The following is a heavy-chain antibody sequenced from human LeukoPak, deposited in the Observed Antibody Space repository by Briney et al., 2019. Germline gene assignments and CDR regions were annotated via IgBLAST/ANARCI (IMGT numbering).Heavy chain of an antibody. J-gene: IGHJ4*02. Sequence: ASVKVSCKASGYTFSGYYMHWVRQAPGQGLEWMGWINPNSGGTNYAQKSQGRVTMTRDTSISTAYMELSRLRSDDTAVYYCATDNWNYYFDYWGQGTLVTVSS. V-gene: IGHV1-2*02. D-gene: IGHD1-7*01. CDR3: ATDNWNYYFDY. CDR1: GYTFSGYY. CDR2: INPNSGGT.